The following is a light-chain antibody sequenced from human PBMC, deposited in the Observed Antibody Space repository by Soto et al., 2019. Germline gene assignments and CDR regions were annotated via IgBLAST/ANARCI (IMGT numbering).Light chain of an antibody. V-gene: IGLV1-44*01. CDR1: RSNLGGNT. CDR2: SND. Sequence: QSVLTQPPSVSATPGQRVTISCSGSRSNLGGNTVYWYQQLPGTAPKVLIYSNDQRPSGVPDRFSGSKSGTSASLDISGIQSGDEADYYCAAWDDSLNGPVFGPGTKVTV. CDR3: AAWDDSLNGPV. J-gene: IGLJ1*01.